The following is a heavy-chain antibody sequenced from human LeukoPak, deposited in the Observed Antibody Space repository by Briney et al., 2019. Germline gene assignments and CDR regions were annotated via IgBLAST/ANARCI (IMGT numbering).Heavy chain of an antibody. CDR1: GGTISDYY. CDR3: ASGGCCSSTSCYPNWFDP. V-gene: IGHV4-59*01. Sequence: SETLSLTCTVSGGTISDYYWSWIRQPPGKGLEWIGYIYYSGSTNYSPSLKSRVTISVDTSKNQFSLKLSSVTAADTAVYYCASGGCCSSTSCYPNWFDPWGQGTLVTVSS. CDR2: IYYSGST. D-gene: IGHD2-2*01. J-gene: IGHJ5*02.